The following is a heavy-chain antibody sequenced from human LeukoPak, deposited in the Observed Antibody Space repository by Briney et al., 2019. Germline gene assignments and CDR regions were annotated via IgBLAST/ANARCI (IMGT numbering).Heavy chain of an antibody. Sequence: GSLRLSCAASGFTFSSYWMSWVRQAPGKGLEWVANIKQDGSEKYYVDSVKGRFTISRDNAKNSLYLQMNSLRAEDTAVYYCAKDSSYSSGWYIDYWGQGTLVTVSS. CDR2: IKQDGSEK. V-gene: IGHV3-7*03. D-gene: IGHD6-19*01. CDR3: AKDSSYSSGWYIDY. CDR1: GFTFSSYW. J-gene: IGHJ4*02.